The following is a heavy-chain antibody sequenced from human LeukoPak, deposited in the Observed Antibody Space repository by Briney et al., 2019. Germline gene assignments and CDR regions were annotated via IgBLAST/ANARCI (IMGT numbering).Heavy chain of an antibody. CDR2: IHPGGTI. CDR3: AMYSSAWYAVY. Sequence: PWGSLRLSCVASGFTVSSKYMGWVRQAPGKGLEWVSVIHPGGTIYYADSVKGTFTISRDNSKNTLYLEMNTLRVEDTAVYYCAMYSSAWYAVYWGQGTLVTVSS. D-gene: IGHD6-19*01. V-gene: IGHV3-66*01. CDR1: GFTVSSKY. J-gene: IGHJ4*02.